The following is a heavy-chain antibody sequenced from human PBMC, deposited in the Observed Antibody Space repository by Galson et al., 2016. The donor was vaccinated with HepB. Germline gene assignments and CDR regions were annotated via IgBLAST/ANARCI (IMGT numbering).Heavy chain of an antibody. CDR3: ARDPMRFAFDL. CDR1: GFTFRTSW. V-gene: IGHV3-7*01. J-gene: IGHJ3*01. Sequence: SLRLSCAASGFTFRTSWMSWVRQPPGKGPEWVANINLDGSQTYYVDSVKGRFNISKDNAKNSLYLRMNSLRADDTAVYYCARDPMRFAFDLWGQGTMVTVSS. CDR2: INLDGSQT.